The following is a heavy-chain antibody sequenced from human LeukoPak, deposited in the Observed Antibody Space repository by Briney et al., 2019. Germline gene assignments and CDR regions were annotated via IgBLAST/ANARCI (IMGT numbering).Heavy chain of an antibody. V-gene: IGHV3-15*01. CDR1: GFTFSNAW. CDR3: TTAPYYDTAWKAFDI. J-gene: IGHJ3*02. Sequence: PGGSLRLSCAASGFTFSNAWMSWVRQAPGKGLEWVGRIKTKTDGGTADYAAPVKGRFTTSRDDSKNTLSLQMISLKTEDTAVYYCTTAPYYDTAWKAFDIWGQGTMVTVSS. CDR2: IKTKTDGGTA. D-gene: IGHD3-22*01.